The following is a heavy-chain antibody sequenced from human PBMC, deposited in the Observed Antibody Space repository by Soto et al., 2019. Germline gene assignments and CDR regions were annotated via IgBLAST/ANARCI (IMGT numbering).Heavy chain of an antibody. D-gene: IGHD2-8*01. V-gene: IGHV1-8*01. CDR1: GYTFTSYD. CDR2: MNPNSGNT. J-gene: IGHJ4*02. CDR3: AGEWRYGVWPPGY. Sequence: QVQLVQSGAEVKKPGASVKVSCKASGYTFTSYDINWVRQATGQGLEWMGWMNPNSGNTGYAQKFQGRVTMTRNTPIRTADMELGSLISEDTAVYYCAGEWRYGVWPPGYWGQGTLVTVSS.